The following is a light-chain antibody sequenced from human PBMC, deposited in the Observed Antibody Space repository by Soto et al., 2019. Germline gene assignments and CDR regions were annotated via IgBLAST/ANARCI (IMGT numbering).Light chain of an antibody. J-gene: IGKJ5*01. CDR3: QQYYGLPPLA. Sequence: IQMTQSPSSLSASIGDRLTITCQASQNITNNLSWYQQKPGKAPNLLIFHASKLAKGGTSRFSGSGSGTDFSFIITSLQREDLATYYCQQYYGLPPLAFGQGTRLEIK. V-gene: IGKV1-33*01. CDR2: HAS. CDR1: QNITNN.